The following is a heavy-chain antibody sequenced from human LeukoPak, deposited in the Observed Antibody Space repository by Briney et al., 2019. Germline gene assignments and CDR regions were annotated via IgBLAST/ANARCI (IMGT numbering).Heavy chain of an antibody. CDR2: IYSSGST. CDR3: AREVALRRLQPEGAFDK. CDR1: GGSVSFYY. V-gene: IGHV4-4*07. D-gene: IGHD5-24*01. J-gene: IGHJ3*02. Sequence: SETLSLTCNVSGGSVSFYYWSWIRQPAGKELEWIGRIYSSGSTNYNPSLKSRVTMSVDTSKNQLSLNLSSVTAADTAVYYCAREVALRRLQPEGAFDKWGQGTMVTVSS.